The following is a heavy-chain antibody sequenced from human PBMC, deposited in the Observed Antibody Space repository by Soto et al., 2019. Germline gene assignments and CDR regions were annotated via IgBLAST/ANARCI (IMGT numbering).Heavy chain of an antibody. CDR3: TLNGFYSRDY. Sequence: QVQLQESGPGLVKTSGTLSLTCIISGESITNDRWGSWVRQSPGQGLEWIGEIYHSGRAHYNPSLKTPVIISVDKSKDIFALNLSSVTGADTAVYYCTLNGFYSRDYWGQGSQVTVTS. CDR2: IYHSGRA. D-gene: IGHD2-21*01. J-gene: IGHJ4*02. V-gene: IGHV4-4*02. CDR1: GESITNDRW.